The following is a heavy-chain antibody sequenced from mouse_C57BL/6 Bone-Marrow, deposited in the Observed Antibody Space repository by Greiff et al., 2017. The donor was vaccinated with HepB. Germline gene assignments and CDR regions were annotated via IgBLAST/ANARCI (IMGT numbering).Heavy chain of an antibody. CDR2: IDPNSGGT. D-gene: IGHD2-3*01. CDR3: ARSDGYRSWFAY. CDR1: GYTFTGYW. Sequence: VQLQQSGAELMKPGASVKLSCKATGYTFTGYWLEWVKQRPGRGLEWIGRIDPNSGGTKYNEKFKSKATLTVDKPSSTAYMQLSSLTSEDSAVYYCARSDGYRSWFAYWGQGTLVTVSA. J-gene: IGHJ3*01. V-gene: IGHV1-72*01.